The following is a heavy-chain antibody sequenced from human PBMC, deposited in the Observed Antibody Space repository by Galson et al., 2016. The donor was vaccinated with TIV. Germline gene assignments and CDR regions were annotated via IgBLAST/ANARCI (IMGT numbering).Heavy chain of an antibody. D-gene: IGHD4-17*01. J-gene: IGHJ4*02. CDR2: MNPNSGNT. CDR1: GYTFTSYD. V-gene: IGHV1-8*02. CDR3: ARSGDYGDY. Sequence: SVKVSCKASGYTFTSYDIDWVRQATGQGLEWMGWMNPNSGNTGYAQKSRGRVTMTRNTSVRTAYMELSSLRSEDTAVYYCARSGDYGDYWGQGTLVTVSS.